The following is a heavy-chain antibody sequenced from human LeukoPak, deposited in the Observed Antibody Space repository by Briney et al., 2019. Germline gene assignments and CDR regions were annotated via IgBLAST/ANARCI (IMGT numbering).Heavy chain of an antibody. V-gene: IGHV3-30*04. CDR1: GFTFSSYA. CDR3: ARWGDRRGGAFDI. Sequence: GGSLRLSCAASGFTFSSYAMDWVRQAPGKGLEWVAVISYDGSNQHKADSVRGRFTISRDNSKNSLYLQMNSLRAEDTALYYCARWGDRRGGAFDIWGQGTMVTVSS. CDR2: ISYDGSNQ. D-gene: IGHD3-16*01. J-gene: IGHJ3*02.